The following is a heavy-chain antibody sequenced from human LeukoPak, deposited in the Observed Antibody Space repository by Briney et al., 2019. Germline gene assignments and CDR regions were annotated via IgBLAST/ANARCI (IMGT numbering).Heavy chain of an antibody. D-gene: IGHD3-3*01. V-gene: IGHV3-64*01. CDR2: ISSNGGST. J-gene: IGHJ5*02. CDR3: ARTQGDFWSGYYWFDP. Sequence: GGSLRLSCEASGFTFSSYAMHWVRQAPGKGLEYVSAISSNGGSTYYANSVKGRFTISRDNSKNTLYLQMGSLRVEDMAVYYCARTQGDFWSGYYWFDPWGRGTLVTVSS. CDR1: GFTFSSYA.